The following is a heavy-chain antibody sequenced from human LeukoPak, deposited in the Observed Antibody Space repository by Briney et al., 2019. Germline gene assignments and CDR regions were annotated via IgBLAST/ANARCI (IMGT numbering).Heavy chain of an antibody. CDR2: INKDGSER. CDR1: GFTFSSYW. CDR3: ARPMGYCSSTGGSCFPADY. V-gene: IGHV3-7*01. D-gene: IGHD2-2*01. J-gene: IGHJ4*02. Sequence: GGSLRLSCAASGFTFSSYWMSWVRQAPGKGLEWVAHINKDGSERSYVVSVKGRFTISRDNAKNSLYLQMNSLRVEDTAVYYCARPMGYCSSTGGSCFPADYWGQGTPVTVSS.